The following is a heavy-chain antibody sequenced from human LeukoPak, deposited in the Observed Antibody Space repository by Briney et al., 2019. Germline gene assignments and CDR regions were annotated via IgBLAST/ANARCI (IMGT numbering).Heavy chain of an antibody. Sequence: GGSLRLSCAASEFTASSNYMSWVRQAPGKGLEWVSVIYSGGNTYYADPVKGQFTISRDSSKNTLFLQMNSLRAEDTAVYYCARDSTEVTGDYWGQGTLVTVSS. D-gene: IGHD2-21*02. CDR1: EFTASSNY. J-gene: IGHJ4*02. V-gene: IGHV3-53*01. CDR2: IYSGGNT. CDR3: ARDSTEVTGDY.